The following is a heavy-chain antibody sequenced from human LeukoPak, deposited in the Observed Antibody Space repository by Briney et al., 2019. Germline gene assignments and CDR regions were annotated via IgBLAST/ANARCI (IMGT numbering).Heavy chain of an antibody. CDR3: ARDPDSHSDYDLDAFDI. J-gene: IGHJ3*02. CDR1: GDSVSRNTAG. V-gene: IGHV6-1*01. CDR2: TYYRSKWYS. D-gene: IGHD5-12*01. Sequence: SQTLSLTCAISGDSVSRNTAGWSWIRQSPSRGLEWLGRTYYRSKWYSDFAPSVRNRITINPDTSKNQFSLQLNSVTPEDTAVYYCARDPDSHSDYDLDAFDIWGQGTMVTVSS.